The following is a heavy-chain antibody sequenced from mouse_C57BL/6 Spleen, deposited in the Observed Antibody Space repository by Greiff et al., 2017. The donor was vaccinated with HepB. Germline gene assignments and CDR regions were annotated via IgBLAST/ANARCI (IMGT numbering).Heavy chain of an antibody. CDR3: ARCTTVPSPYYFDY. CDR1: GYTFTSYW. CDR2: IYPGSGST. D-gene: IGHD1-1*01. V-gene: IGHV1-55*01. Sequence: QVQLQQSGAELVKPGASVKMSCKASGYTFTSYWITWVKQRPGQGLEWIGDIYPGSGSTNYNEKFKSKATLTVDTSSSTAYMQLSSLTSEDSAVYYCARCTTVPSPYYFDYWGQGTTLTVSS. J-gene: IGHJ2*01.